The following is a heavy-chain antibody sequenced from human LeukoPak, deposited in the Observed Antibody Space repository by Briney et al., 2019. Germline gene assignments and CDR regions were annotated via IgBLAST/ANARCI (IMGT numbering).Heavy chain of an antibody. Sequence: PGGSLRLSCAASGFTFSPYNMNWVRQAPGKGLEWISYISSSSSTISYADSVSGRFTISRDNAENSLYLQMNSLRAEDTAVYYCARVNGALYYFDYWGQGTLVTVSS. V-gene: IGHV3-48*01. CDR1: GFTFSPYN. CDR2: ISSSSSTI. CDR3: ARVNGALYYFDY. J-gene: IGHJ4*02. D-gene: IGHD1-26*01.